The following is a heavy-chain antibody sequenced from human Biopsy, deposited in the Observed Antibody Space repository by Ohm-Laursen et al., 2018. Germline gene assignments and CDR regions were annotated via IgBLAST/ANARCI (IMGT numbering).Heavy chain of an antibody. D-gene: IGHD3-10*01. CDR3: VRGGSGSFPFDY. CDR2: LFTSGTT. Sequence: GTLSLTCTVSGGSINSYYWSWMRQPAGKGLEWIGRLFTSGTTNYSPSLNNRVTMSVDTSKNQFSLRLTSVTAADTAVYYCVRGGSGSFPFDYWGPGTLSPSPQ. CDR1: GGSINSYY. J-gene: IGHJ4*02. V-gene: IGHV4-4*07.